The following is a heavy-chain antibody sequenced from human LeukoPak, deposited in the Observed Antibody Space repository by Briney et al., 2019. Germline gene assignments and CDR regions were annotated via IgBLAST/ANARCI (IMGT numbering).Heavy chain of an antibody. V-gene: IGHV3-23*01. Sequence: PGGSLRLSCAASGFTFSSYAMSWVRQAPGKGLEWVSSISGSGGSTYYADSVKGRFTISRDNSKNTLYLQMNSLRAEDTAVYYCAKDRYSNYVISLPDYWGQGTLVTVSS. CDR2: ISGSGGST. CDR1: GFTFSSYA. J-gene: IGHJ4*02. CDR3: AKDRYSNYVISLPDY. D-gene: IGHD4-11*01.